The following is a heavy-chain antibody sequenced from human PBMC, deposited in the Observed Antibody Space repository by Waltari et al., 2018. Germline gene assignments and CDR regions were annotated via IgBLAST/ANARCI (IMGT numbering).Heavy chain of an antibody. V-gene: IGHV1-69*01. CDR1: GGTFSSYA. D-gene: IGHD3-22*01. CDR2: IIPIFGTA. CDR3: ARARDYYDRSAPDY. J-gene: IGHJ4*02. Sequence: QVQLVQSGAEVKKPGSSVKVSCKASGGTFSSYAISWVRQAPGQGLEWMGGIIPIFGTASYAQEFQVRVTITADESTSTAYMELRSLRSEDTAVYYCARARDYYDRSAPDYWGQGTLVTVAS.